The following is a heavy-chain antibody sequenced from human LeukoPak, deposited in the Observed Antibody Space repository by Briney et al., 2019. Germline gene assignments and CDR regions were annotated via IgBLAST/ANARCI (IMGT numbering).Heavy chain of an antibody. CDR3: ARVASSSGPYYYYYYMDV. CDR1: GGTFSSYA. D-gene: IGHD6-6*01. CDR2: IIPIFGTA. Sequence: SVKVSCKASGGTFSSYAISWVRQAPGQGLEWMVRIIPIFGTANYAQKFQGRVTITTDESTSTAYMELSSLRSEDTAVYYCARVASSSGPYYYYYYMDVWGKGTTVTVSS. J-gene: IGHJ6*03. V-gene: IGHV1-69*05.